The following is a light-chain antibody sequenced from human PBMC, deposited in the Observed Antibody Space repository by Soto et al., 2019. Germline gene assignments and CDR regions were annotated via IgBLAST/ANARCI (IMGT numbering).Light chain of an antibody. CDR2: GAS. CDR3: QQYVNWPPRHT. CDR1: QSVGTD. J-gene: IGKJ2*01. Sequence: EIVMTQSPATLSVSPGERATLSCRASQSVGTDLAWYQQKPGQGPRLLIYGASTRFSGVPARFSGSGSGTDFTLTIDSLQSEDFAIYYCQQYVNWPPRHTFGQGTTLEF. V-gene: IGKV3-15*01.